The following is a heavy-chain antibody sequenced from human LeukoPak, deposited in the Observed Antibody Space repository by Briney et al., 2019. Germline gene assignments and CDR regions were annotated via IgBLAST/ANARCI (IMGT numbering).Heavy chain of an antibody. V-gene: IGHV3-66*02. D-gene: IGHD5-18*01. Sequence: PGGSLRLSCAASGVTVSSNYMSWVRQAPGKGLEWVSIIYSGGSTYYADSVKGRFTISRDNSKNTLYLQMNSLRAEDTAVYFCVRVGYSYGYGDWNHFDYWGQGTLVTVSS. CDR1: GVTVSSNY. CDR2: IYSGGST. CDR3: VRVGYSYGYGDWNHFDY. J-gene: IGHJ4*02.